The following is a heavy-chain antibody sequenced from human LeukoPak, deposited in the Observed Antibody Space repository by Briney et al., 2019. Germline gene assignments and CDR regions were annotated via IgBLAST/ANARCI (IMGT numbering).Heavy chain of an antibody. D-gene: IGHD6-13*01. Sequence: SVKVSCKASGGTFSSYAISWVRQAPGQGLEWMGRIIPILGIANYAQKFQGRVTITADKSTSTAYMELSSLRSEDTAVYYYARPLNSSSWYLNYYYYGMDVWGQGTTVTVSS. CDR3: ARPLNSSSWYLNYYYYGMDV. CDR1: GGTFSSYA. V-gene: IGHV1-69*04. J-gene: IGHJ6*02. CDR2: IIPILGIA.